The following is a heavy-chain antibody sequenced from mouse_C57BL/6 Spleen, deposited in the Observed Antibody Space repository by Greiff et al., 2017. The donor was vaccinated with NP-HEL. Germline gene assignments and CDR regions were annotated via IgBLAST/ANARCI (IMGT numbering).Heavy chain of an antibody. CDR1: GYTFTDYY. CDR3: AREGEENDFDY. V-gene: IGHV1-19*01. J-gene: IGHJ2*01. CDR2: INPYNGGT. Sequence: EVQLQQSGPVLVKPGASVKMSCKASGYTFTDYYMNWVKQSHGKSLEWIGVINPYNGGTSYNQKFKGKATLTVDKSSSTAYMELNSLTSEDSAVYYCAREGEENDFDYWGQGTTLTVSS.